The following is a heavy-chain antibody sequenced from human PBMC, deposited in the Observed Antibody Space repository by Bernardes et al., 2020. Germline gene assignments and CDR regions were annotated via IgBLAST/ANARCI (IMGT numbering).Heavy chain of an antibody. J-gene: IGHJ6*04. D-gene: IGHD2-2*01. Sequence: VKVSCKASGYTFTSYDINWVRQATGQGLEWMGWMNPNSGNTGYAQKFQGRVTMTRNTSISTAYMELSSLRSEDTAVYYCARLREYCSSTSCKPYYYYAMDVWGKGTTVTVSS. CDR1: GYTFTSYD. V-gene: IGHV1-8*01. CDR2: MNPNSGNT. CDR3: ARLREYCSSTSCKPYYYYAMDV.